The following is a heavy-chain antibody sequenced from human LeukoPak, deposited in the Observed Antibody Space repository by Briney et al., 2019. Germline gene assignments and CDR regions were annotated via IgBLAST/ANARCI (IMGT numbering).Heavy chain of an antibody. D-gene: IGHD6-25*01. CDR2: INHSGST. V-gene: IGHV4-34*01. Sequence: SETLSLTCAVYGGSLSGYYGSWVRQPPGMGLEWIGEINHSGSTNYNPSLKSRVTISVDTSKNQFSLKLSSVTAADTAVYYCAREAATGYYFDYWVQGTLVTVSS. CDR1: GGSLSGYY. J-gene: IGHJ4*02. CDR3: AREAATGYYFDY.